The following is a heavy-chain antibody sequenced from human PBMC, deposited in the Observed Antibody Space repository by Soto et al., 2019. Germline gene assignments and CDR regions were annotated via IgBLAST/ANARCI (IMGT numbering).Heavy chain of an antibody. Sequence: QVQLVQSGAEVKKPGASVKVSCKASGYTFTSYYMHWVRQAPGQGLEWMGLINPSGGSTSYAQKFQGRVTMTKDTSTSTVYMELSSLRSEDTAVYYCAGDYDGSGYPRYYFDYWGQGTLVTVSS. CDR2: INPSGGST. CDR1: GYTFTSYY. J-gene: IGHJ4*02. D-gene: IGHD3-22*01. CDR3: AGDYDGSGYPRYYFDY. V-gene: IGHV1-46*03.